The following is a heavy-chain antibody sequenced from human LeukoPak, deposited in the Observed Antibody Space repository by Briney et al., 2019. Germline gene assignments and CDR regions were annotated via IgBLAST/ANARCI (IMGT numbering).Heavy chain of an antibody. CDR2: INHSGNT. V-gene: IGHV4-34*01. CDR1: GGSFSGYY. CDR3: ASRGACRFRFTDYYYYYMDV. D-gene: IGHD3-10*01. Sequence: SETLSLTCAVYGGSFSGYYWSWIRQPPGKGLEWIGEINHSGNTKSNPSLKSRVTISVDTSKNQFSLKLNSVTAADTAVYYCASRGACRFRFTDYYYYYMDVWGNGTTVTVSS. J-gene: IGHJ6*03.